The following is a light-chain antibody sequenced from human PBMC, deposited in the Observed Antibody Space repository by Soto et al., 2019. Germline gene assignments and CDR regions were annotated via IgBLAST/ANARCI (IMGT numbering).Light chain of an antibody. V-gene: IGLV2-8*01. CDR3: GSYAGSNTKV. Sequence: QAVVTQPPSASGSPGQSVTISCTGTSSDVGGYNYVSWYQQHPGKAPKLMIYEVSKRPSGVPDRFSGSKSGNTASLTVSGLQADDEAEYYCGSYAGSNTKVFGTGTKLTVL. J-gene: IGLJ1*01. CDR1: SSDVGGYNY. CDR2: EVS.